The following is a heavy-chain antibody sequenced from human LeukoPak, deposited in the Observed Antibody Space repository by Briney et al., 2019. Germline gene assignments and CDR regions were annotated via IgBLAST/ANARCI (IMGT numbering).Heavy chain of an antibody. D-gene: IGHD2-8*01. CDR1: GYTFTGYY. CDR2: INPNSGGT. Sequence: ASVKVSCKASGYTFTGYYMHWVRQAPGQGLEWMGWINPNSGGTNYAQKFQGRVTMTRDTSISTAYMELSRLRSDDTAVYYCARDQGYCTNGVCYSCFQHWGQGTLVTVSS. V-gene: IGHV1-2*02. J-gene: IGHJ1*01. CDR3: ARDQGYCTNGVCYSCFQH.